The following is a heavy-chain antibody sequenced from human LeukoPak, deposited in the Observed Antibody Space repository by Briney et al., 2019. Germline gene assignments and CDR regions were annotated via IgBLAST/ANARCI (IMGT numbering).Heavy chain of an antibody. J-gene: IGHJ3*02. D-gene: IGHD3-22*01. V-gene: IGHV1-18*01. CDR2: ISAYNGNT. Sequence: ASVKVSCKASGYTFTSYGISWVRQAPGQGLEGMGWISAYNGNTNYAQKLQGRVTMTTDTSTSTAYMELRSLRSDDTAVYYCASITMIVGAFDIWGQGTMVTVSS. CDR1: GYTFTSYG. CDR3: ASITMIVGAFDI.